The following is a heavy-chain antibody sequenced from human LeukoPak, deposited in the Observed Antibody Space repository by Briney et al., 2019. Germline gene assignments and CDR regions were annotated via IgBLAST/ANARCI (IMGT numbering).Heavy chain of an antibody. D-gene: IGHD3-22*01. CDR2: ISSSSSYI. V-gene: IGHV3-21*04. Sequence: GGSLRLSCAASGFTFSSYSMNWVRQAPGKGLEWVSSISSSSSYIYYADSVKGRFTISRDNAKNSLYLQMNSLRAEDTAVYYCAKSDRGDSSGYCASWGQGTLVTVSS. CDR1: GFTFSSYS. J-gene: IGHJ5*02. CDR3: AKSDRGDSSGYCAS.